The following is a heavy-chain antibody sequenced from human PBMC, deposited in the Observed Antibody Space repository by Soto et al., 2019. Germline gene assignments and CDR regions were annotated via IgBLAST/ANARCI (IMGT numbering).Heavy chain of an antibody. V-gene: IGHV3-53*01. CDR3: ARGVAVAGYAFDI. CDR1: GFTVSSNY. J-gene: IGHJ3*02. D-gene: IGHD6-19*01. CDR2: IYSGGST. Sequence: HPGGSLRLSCAASGFTVSSNYMSWVRQAPGKGLEWVSVIYSGGSTYYADSVKGRFTISRDNSKNTLYLQMNSLRAEDTAVYYCARGVAVAGYAFDIWGQGTMVTVSS.